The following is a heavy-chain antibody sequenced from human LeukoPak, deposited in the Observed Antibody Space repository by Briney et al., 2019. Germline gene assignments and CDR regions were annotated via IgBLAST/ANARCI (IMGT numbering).Heavy chain of an antibody. J-gene: IGHJ3*02. D-gene: IGHD3-10*01. CDR3: AKDGWFGESDAFDI. CDR1: GFTFSSYG. CDR2: IRYDGSNK. Sequence: GGSLRLSCAASGFTFSSYGMHWVRQAPGKGLEWVAFIRYDGSNKYYAYSVKGRFTISRDNSKNTLYLQMNSLRAEDTAVYYCAKDGWFGESDAFDIWGQGTMVTVSS. V-gene: IGHV3-30*02.